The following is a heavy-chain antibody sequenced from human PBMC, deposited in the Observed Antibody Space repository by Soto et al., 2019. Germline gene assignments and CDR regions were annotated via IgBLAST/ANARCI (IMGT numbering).Heavy chain of an antibody. CDR3: ARHRFNYYDDTVYYYFDY. D-gene: IGHD3-22*01. CDR2: INVYNGNT. V-gene: IGHV1-18*04. Sequence: ASVKVSCKASGYTFTSNSIGWVRQAPGQGLEWMGWINVYNGNTKYAQQLQGRVTLTTDTSRNTAYMELRSLRSDDTAVYYCARHRFNYYDDTVYYYFDYWGQGTLVTVSS. CDR1: GYTFTSNS. J-gene: IGHJ4*02.